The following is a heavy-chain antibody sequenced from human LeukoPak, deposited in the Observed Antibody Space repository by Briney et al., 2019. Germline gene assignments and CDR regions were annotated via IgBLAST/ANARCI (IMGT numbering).Heavy chain of an antibody. J-gene: IGHJ4*02. CDR3: AREGRQGYWYDSSGYFGFDY. V-gene: IGHV3-7*03. D-gene: IGHD3-22*01. Sequence: QSGGSLRLSCAASGFTFSSYWMSWVRQAPGKGLEWVANIKQGGSEKYYVDSVKGRFTISRDNAKNSLYLQMNSLRAEDTAVYYCAREGRQGYWYDSSGYFGFDYWGQGTLVTVSS. CDR2: IKQGGSEK. CDR1: GFTFSSYW.